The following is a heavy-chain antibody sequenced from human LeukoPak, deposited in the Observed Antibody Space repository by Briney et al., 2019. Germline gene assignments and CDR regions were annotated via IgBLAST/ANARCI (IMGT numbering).Heavy chain of an antibody. J-gene: IGHJ4*02. CDR1: GFTFSSYG. D-gene: IGHD2-21*02. Sequence: GGSLRLSCAASGFTFSSYGMHWVRQAPGKGLEWVAFIRYDGSNKYYADSVKGRFTISRDNSKNTLYLQMNSLRAEDTAVYYCAKDHRAYCGGDCADFDYWGQGTLVTVSS. V-gene: IGHV3-30*02. CDR2: IRYDGSNK. CDR3: AKDHRAYCGGDCADFDY.